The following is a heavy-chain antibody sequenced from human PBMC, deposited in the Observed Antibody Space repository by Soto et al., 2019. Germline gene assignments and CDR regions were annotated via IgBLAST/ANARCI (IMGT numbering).Heavy chain of an antibody. V-gene: IGHV3-30*02. CDR2: TRYHGREE. Sequence: GGSLRLSCAASGFTFNIYGIHWVRQAPGKGLEYVAGTRYHGREEFYADSVRGRFTVSRDNNKNMLSLQMNSLRAEDTAVYYCAKDPTDGLDYWGQGTLVTVSS. CDR1: GFTFNIYG. J-gene: IGHJ4*02. D-gene: IGHD2-8*01. CDR3: AKDPTDGLDY.